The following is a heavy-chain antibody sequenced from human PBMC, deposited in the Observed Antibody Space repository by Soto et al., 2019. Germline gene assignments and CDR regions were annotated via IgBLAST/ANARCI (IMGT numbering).Heavy chain of an antibody. Sequence: QVKLVQSGAEVKKPGASVKVSCKASGYTFTSYGISWVRQAPGQGLEWMGWISAYNGNTSYAQKLQGRDTMTTDTSTSTAYMELRSRRSDDTAVYYCARRGRAGGLPYGMDVWGQGTTVTVSS. V-gene: IGHV1-18*01. CDR1: GYTFTSYG. CDR2: ISAYNGNT. J-gene: IGHJ6*02. CDR3: ARRGRAGGLPYGMDV. D-gene: IGHD2-15*01.